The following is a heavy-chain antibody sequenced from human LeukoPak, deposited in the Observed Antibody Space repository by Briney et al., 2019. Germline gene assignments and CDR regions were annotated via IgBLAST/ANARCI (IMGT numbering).Heavy chain of an antibody. D-gene: IGHD3-10*01. Sequence: PGGSLRLSCAASGFTFSSYSMNWVRQAPGKGPEWVSYISSSSSTIYYADSVKGRFTISRDNAKNSLYLQMNSLRAEDTAVYYCARETIYYGSGSYWNYWGQGTLVTVSS. J-gene: IGHJ4*02. CDR3: ARETIYYGSGSYWNY. CDR1: GFTFSSYS. CDR2: ISSSSSTI. V-gene: IGHV3-48*01.